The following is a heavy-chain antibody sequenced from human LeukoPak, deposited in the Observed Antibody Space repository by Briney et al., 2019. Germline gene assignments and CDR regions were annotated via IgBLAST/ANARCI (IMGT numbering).Heavy chain of an antibody. Sequence: GGSLRLSCAASGFTFSSYEMNWVRQAPGKGLEWVSYISSSGSTIYYADSVKGRFTISRDNAKNSLYLQMNSPRAEDTAVYYCAGQITMVRGVIYWGQGTLVTVSS. CDR2: ISSSGSTI. D-gene: IGHD3-10*01. CDR1: GFTFSSYE. V-gene: IGHV3-48*03. CDR3: AGQITMVRGVIY. J-gene: IGHJ4*02.